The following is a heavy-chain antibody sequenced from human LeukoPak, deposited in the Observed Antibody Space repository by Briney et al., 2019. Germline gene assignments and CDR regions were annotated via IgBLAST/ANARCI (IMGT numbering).Heavy chain of an antibody. CDR3: ARDLVVVGSYFYYGMDV. D-gene: IGHD2-21*01. V-gene: IGHV3-7*01. CDR1: GFSISAYW. CDR2: INQDGSEK. Sequence: WRSLRLSCAASGFSISAYWMTWVRQAPGKGLEWVANINQDGSEKYSVDSVKGRFTISRDNAKNSLYLQMDSLRAEDTAVYYCARDLVVVGSYFYYGMDVWGQGTTVTVSS. J-gene: IGHJ6*02.